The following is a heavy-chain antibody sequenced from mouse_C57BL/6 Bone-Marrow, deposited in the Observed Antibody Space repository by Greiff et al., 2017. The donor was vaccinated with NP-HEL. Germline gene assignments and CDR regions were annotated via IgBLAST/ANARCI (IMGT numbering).Heavy chain of an antibody. J-gene: IGHJ1*03. CDR3: ASLHYGSTSWYFDV. V-gene: IGHV2-2*01. D-gene: IGHD1-1*01. Sequence: QVQLKQSGPGLVQPSQSLSITCTVSGFSLTSYGVHWVRQSPGKGLEWLGVIWSGGSTDYNAAFISRLSISKDNSKSQVFFKMNSLQADDTAIYYCASLHYGSTSWYFDVWGTGTTVTVSS. CDR2: IWSGGST. CDR1: GFSLTSYG.